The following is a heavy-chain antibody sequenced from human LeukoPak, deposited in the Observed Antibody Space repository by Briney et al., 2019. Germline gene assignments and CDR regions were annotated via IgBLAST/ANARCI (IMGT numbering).Heavy chain of an antibody. CDR1: GGSISSGGYS. V-gene: IGHV4-30-2*01. D-gene: IGHD4-17*01. CDR3: ARAGDDYGDYVFDY. CDR2: IYHSGST. Sequence: SETLSLTCAVSGGSISSGGYSWSWIRQPPGKGLEWIGYIYHSGSTYYNPPLKSRVTISVDRSKNQFSLKLSSVTAADTAVYYCARAGDDYGDYVFDYWGQGTLVTVSS. J-gene: IGHJ4*02.